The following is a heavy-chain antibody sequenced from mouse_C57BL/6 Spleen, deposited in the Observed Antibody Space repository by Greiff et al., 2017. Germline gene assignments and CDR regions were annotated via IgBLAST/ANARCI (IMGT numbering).Heavy chain of an antibody. J-gene: IGHJ3*01. CDR3: ARGSSSFAY. Sequence: VQLQQSGPELVKPGASVKISCKASGYAFSSSWMNWVKQRPGTGLEWIGRIYPGDGDTNYNGKFKGKATLTADKSSSTAYMQLSSLTSEDSAVYFCARGSSSFAYWGQGTLVTVSA. D-gene: IGHD1-1*01. CDR1: GYAFSSSW. CDR2: IYPGDGDT. V-gene: IGHV1-82*01.